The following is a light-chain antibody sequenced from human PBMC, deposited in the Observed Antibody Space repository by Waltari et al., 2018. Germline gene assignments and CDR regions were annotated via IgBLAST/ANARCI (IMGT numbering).Light chain of an antibody. CDR3: GTWDSSLSGAV. V-gene: IGLV1-51*02. CDR1: SSNIGINY. J-gene: IGLJ7*01. Sequence: QSVLTQPPSVSAAPAPTVTTSRSGGSSNIGINYVSWYRQFPGTAPKLLIYEDTERPSGIPGRFSGSKSGTSATLDITGLQAGDEADYYCGTWDSSLSGAVFGGGTHLTVL. CDR2: EDT.